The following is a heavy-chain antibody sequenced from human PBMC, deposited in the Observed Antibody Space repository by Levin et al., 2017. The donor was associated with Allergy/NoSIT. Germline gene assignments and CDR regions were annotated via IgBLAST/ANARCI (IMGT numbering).Heavy chain of an antibody. CDR3: TRQPADPSEYFRN. CDR2: MYYSGSS. Sequence: PSETLSLTCTVSGGSIISTSWCWGWIRQPPGKGLEWIGSMYYSGSSHYSPSLKSRVTISVDTSKNQFSLKLTSVTVADTAVYYCTRQPADPSEYFRNWGQGTLVTVSS. J-gene: IGHJ1*01. V-gene: IGHV4-39*01. CDR1: GGSIISTSWC.